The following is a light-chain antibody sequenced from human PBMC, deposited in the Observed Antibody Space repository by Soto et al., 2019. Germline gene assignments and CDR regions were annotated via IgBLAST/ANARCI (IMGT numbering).Light chain of an antibody. CDR2: GAS. V-gene: IGKV1-6*01. CDR1: QGIGNA. Sequence: AIQMTQSASSLSASVGDGVTISWGASQGIGNALGWYQQKTGKPPKVLIYGASNLQSGVPPRFSGSGYGTDFNLAISSLQPEDSATYYCLQDINYPWTFGQGTKVDIK. CDR3: LQDINYPWT. J-gene: IGKJ1*01.